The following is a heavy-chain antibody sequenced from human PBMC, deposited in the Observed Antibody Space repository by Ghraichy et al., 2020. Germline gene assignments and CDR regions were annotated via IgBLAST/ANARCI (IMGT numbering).Heavy chain of an antibody. CDR1: GGSISSYY. D-gene: IGHD3-22*01. CDR3: ARGVITTPEYFQH. J-gene: IGHJ1*01. CDR2: IYYSGST. V-gene: IGHV4-59*01. Sequence: SETLSLTCTVSGGSISSYYWSWIRQPPGKGLEWIGYIYYSGSTNYNPSLKSRVTISVDTSKNQFSLKLSSVTAADTAVYYCARGVITTPEYFQHWGQGTLVTVSS.